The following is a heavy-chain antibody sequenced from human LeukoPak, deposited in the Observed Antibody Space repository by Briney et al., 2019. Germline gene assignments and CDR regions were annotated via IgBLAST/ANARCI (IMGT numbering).Heavy chain of an antibody. CDR1: GGSFSGHY. D-gene: IGHD5-18*01. CDR3: ARREVEGTVMVGDH. J-gene: IGHJ4*02. CDR2: INDSGSR. V-gene: IGHV4-34*01. Sequence: KPSETLSLTCAVYGGSFSGHYWSWLRQSPGRGLEWIGEINDSGSRNYKPSLKRRVTISVDTSKNQFSLKLTSVTAADTAVYYCARREVEGTVMVGDHWSQGTLVTVSS.